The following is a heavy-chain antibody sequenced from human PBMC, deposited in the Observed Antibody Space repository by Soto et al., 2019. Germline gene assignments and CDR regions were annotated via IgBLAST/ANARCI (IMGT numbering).Heavy chain of an antibody. J-gene: IGHJ6*02. Sequence: EVQLVESGGGLVQPGGSLRLSCAASGFTFSRYWMTWVRQAPGKGLEWVANIKQDGSEKYYVESVKGRFTISRDNAKNSLYLQMNSLRAEDTALYYCAIFVVSEGPVYSMDVWGQWTSVTVSS. CDR2: IKQDGSEK. CDR1: GFTFSRYW. V-gene: IGHV3-7*01. D-gene: IGHD2-21*01. CDR3: AIFVVSEGPVYSMDV.